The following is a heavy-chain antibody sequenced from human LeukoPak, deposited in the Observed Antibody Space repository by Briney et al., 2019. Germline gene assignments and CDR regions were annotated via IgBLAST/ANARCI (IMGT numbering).Heavy chain of an antibody. Sequence: PSEALSLTCTVSGGSISSSSYYWGWIRQPPGKGLEWIGSIYYSGSTYYSPSLKSRVTISVDTSKNQFSLKLSSVTAADTAVYYCARTNYPYYYGSGSSNWFDPWGQGTLVTVSS. D-gene: IGHD3-10*01. CDR1: GGSISSSSYY. CDR2: IYYSGST. J-gene: IGHJ5*02. CDR3: ARTNYPYYYGSGSSNWFDP. V-gene: IGHV4-39*07.